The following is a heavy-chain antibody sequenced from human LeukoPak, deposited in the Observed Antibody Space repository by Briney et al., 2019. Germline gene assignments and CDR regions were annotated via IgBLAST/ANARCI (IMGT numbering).Heavy chain of an antibody. J-gene: IGHJ6*02. CDR1: GGSIISSDYH. Sequence: PSETLSLTCTVSGGSIISSDYHWGWVRQPPGKGLEWIGYIYSSGSTNYNPSLKSRVTISVDTSKNQFSLKLSSVTAADTAVYYCARVDEGGYYYYGMDVWGQGTTVTVSS. CDR2: IYSSGST. D-gene: IGHD3-16*01. CDR3: ARVDEGGYYYYGMDV. V-gene: IGHV4-61*08.